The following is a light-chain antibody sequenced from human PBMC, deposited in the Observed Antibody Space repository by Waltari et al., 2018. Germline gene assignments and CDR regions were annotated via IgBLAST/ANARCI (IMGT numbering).Light chain of an antibody. CDR1: HFVDGK. CDR2: GAS. Sequence: EIRMTQSPATLSVAPGERATLFCRASHFVDGKVAWYQQRPGQAPRLLMYGASIRATGFPPRFTASGSGTQFTLTIGSLQSEDFAVYFCQQYNNWPPLYTFGQGTKLDIK. CDR3: QQYNNWPPLYT. V-gene: IGKV3-15*01. J-gene: IGKJ2*01.